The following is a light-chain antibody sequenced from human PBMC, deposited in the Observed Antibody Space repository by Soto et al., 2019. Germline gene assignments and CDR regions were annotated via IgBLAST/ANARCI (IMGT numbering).Light chain of an antibody. J-gene: IGLJ2*01. CDR1: SSDVGAHNF. Sequence: QSALTQPASVSGSPGQSITISCTGTSSDVGAHNFVSWHQQHPGKAPKLIFYEISNRPPGLSDRFSGSKSGTTASLTISGLQAEDEADYFCSSYTTNKTLLFGGGTKLTVL. CDR3: SSYTTNKTLL. CDR2: EIS. V-gene: IGLV2-14*01.